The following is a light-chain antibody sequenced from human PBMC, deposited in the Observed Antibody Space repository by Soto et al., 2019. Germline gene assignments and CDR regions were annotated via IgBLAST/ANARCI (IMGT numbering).Light chain of an antibody. CDR3: SSYTSSNTGV. J-gene: IGLJ3*02. Sequence: QSVLTQPASVSGSPGQSITISSTGTSSDVGGYNYVSWYLQHPGKAPKLIIYEVSNRPSGVSDRFSGSKSGNTASLTISGLQTEDEADYYCSSYTSSNTGVFGGGTQLTVL. V-gene: IGLV2-14*01. CDR1: SSDVGGYNY. CDR2: EVS.